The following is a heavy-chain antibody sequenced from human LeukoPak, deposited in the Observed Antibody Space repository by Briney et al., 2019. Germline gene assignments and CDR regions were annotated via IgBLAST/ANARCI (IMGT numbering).Heavy chain of an antibody. Sequence: GGSLRLSCAASGLTVTGNCMNWVRQAPGKGLEWVAFIRYDGSNKYYADSVKGRFTISRDNSKNTLYLQMNSLRAEDTAVYYCAKDQSYSGYDSIFDYWGQGTLVTVSS. CDR3: AKDQSYSGYDSIFDY. D-gene: IGHD5-12*01. CDR2: IRYDGSNK. V-gene: IGHV3-30*02. CDR1: GLTVTGNC. J-gene: IGHJ4*02.